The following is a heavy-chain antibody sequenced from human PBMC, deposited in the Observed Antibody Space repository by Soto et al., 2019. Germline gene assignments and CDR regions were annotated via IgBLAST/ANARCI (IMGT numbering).Heavy chain of an antibody. J-gene: IGHJ5*02. Sequence: GGSLRLSCAASGFTFSSYSMNWVRQAPGKGLEWVSSISSSSSYIYYADSVKGRFTISRDNAKNSLYLQMNSLRAEDTAVYYCARSLRGITIFGVVGNWFDPWGQGTLVTVSS. D-gene: IGHD3-3*01. V-gene: IGHV3-21*01. CDR2: ISSSSSYI. CDR1: GFTFSSYS. CDR3: ARSLRGITIFGVVGNWFDP.